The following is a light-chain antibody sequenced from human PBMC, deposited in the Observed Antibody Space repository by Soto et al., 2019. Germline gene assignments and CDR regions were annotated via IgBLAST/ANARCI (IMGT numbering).Light chain of an antibody. Sequence: QSALTQPPSASGSPGQSVTISCAGTSSDVGFYNYVSWYQQHPGKAPKLIISEVSQRPSGVPDRFSGSKSGNTASLTVSGLQAEYEADYYCCSYAGTNNFVFGPGTKVTVL. J-gene: IGLJ1*01. CDR3: CSYAGTNNFV. CDR2: EVS. CDR1: SSDVGFYNY. V-gene: IGLV2-8*01.